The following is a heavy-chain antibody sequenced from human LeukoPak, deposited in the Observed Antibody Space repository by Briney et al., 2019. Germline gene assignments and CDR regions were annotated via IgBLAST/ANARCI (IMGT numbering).Heavy chain of an antibody. J-gene: IGHJ3*02. Sequence: GGSLRLSCVASGFTFSNYWMTWVRQAPGKGLEWVANIKTDGSQIYYADSVKGRFTISRDNSENTLYLQMNSLRAEDTAVYYCARAVRYGDAFDIWGQGTMVTVSS. D-gene: IGHD3-16*01. CDR1: GFTFSNYW. CDR3: ARAVRYGDAFDI. V-gene: IGHV3-7*03. CDR2: IKTDGSQI.